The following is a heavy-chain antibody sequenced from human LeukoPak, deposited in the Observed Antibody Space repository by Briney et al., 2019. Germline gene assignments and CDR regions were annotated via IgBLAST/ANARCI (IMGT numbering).Heavy chain of an antibody. CDR1: GFTFSNTW. Sequence: PGGSLRLSCAASGFTFSNTWMSWVRQAPGKGLEWVGRIKSKTDGGTTDYAAPVKGRFTISRDDSKNTLYLQMNSLKTEDTAVYHCTTAAYSSSWYPSENSFDYWGQGTLVTVSS. D-gene: IGHD6-13*01. CDR3: TTAAYSSSWYPSENSFDY. J-gene: IGHJ4*02. CDR2: IKSKTDGGTT. V-gene: IGHV3-15*01.